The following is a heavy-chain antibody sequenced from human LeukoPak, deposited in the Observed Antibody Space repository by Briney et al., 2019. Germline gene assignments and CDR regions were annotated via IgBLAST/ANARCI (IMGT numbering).Heavy chain of an antibody. D-gene: IGHD5-24*01. CDR3: ARGRDGYNYWYFDL. J-gene: IGHJ2*01. V-gene: IGHV4-61*02. CDR1: GGSISSGSYY. CDR2: IYTSGST. Sequence: SETLSLTCTVSGGSISSGSYYWSWIRQPAGKGLEWIGRIYTSGSTNYNPSLKSRVTISVDTSKNQFSLKLSSVTAADTAVYYCARGRDGYNYWYFDLWGRGTLVTVSS.